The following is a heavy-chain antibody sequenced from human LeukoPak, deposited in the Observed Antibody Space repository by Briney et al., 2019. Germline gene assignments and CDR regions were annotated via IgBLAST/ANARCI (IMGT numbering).Heavy chain of an antibody. D-gene: IGHD1-20*01. CDR2: IIPIFGTA. CDR3: ARAYGITTESTYYFDY. CDR1: EGTFSSYA. Sequence: GASVKVSCKASEGTFSSYAISWVRQAPGQGLEWMGGIIPIFGTANYAQKFQGRVTITADESTSTAYMELSSLRSEDTAVYYCARAYGITTESTYYFDYWGQGTLVTVSS. V-gene: IGHV1-69*19. J-gene: IGHJ4*02.